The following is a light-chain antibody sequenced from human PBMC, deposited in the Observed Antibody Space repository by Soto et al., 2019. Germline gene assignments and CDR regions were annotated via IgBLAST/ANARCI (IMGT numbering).Light chain of an antibody. CDR3: QQYNSYSWT. Sequence: DIQMTQSPSTLSASVGDRDTITCRASQSISSWLAWYQQKPGKAPKLLIYDASSLESGVSSRFSGSGSWTEFTFTISSLQPDDFATYYCQQYNSYSWTFGQGTKV. CDR2: DAS. J-gene: IGKJ1*01. CDR1: QSISSW. V-gene: IGKV1-5*01.